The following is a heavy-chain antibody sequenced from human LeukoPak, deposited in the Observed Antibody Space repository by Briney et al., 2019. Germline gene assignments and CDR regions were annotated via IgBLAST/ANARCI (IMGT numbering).Heavy chain of an antibody. CDR3: AKGIGYDYVWGSYTDY. V-gene: IGHV3-9*01. Sequence: GGSLRLSCAASGFTFDDYAMHWVRQAPGKGLEWVSGISWNSGSIGYADSVKGRFTISRDNAKNSLYLQMNSLRAEDTALYYCAKGIGYDYVWGSYTDYWGQGTLVTVSS. CDR2: ISWNSGSI. D-gene: IGHD3-16*01. CDR1: GFTFDDYA. J-gene: IGHJ4*02.